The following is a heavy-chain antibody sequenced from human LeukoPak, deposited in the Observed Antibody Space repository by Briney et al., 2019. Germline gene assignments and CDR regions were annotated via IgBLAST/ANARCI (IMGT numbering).Heavy chain of an antibody. CDR3: ARDSYDYVWGSYRPRDY. D-gene: IGHD3-16*02. J-gene: IGHJ4*02. Sequence: SQTLSLTCAISGDSVSSNSAAWNWIRQSPSRGLEWLGRTYYRSKWYNDYAVSVKSRITINPDTSKNQFSLQLNSVTPEDTAVYYCARDSYDYVWGSYRPRDYWGQGTLVTASS. CDR2: TYYRSKWYN. V-gene: IGHV6-1*01. CDR1: GDSVSSNSAA.